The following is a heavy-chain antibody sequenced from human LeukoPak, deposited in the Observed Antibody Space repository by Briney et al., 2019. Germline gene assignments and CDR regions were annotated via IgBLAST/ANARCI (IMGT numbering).Heavy chain of an antibody. D-gene: IGHD5-24*01. Sequence: ASVKVSCKASGYTFTGYYMHWVRQAPGQGLEWMGWINPNSGGTNYAQKFQGWVTMTRDTSISTAYMELSRLRSDDTAVYYCAGIRDGYNSYFFYGMDVWGQGTTVTVSS. V-gene: IGHV1-2*04. J-gene: IGHJ6*02. CDR2: INPNSGGT. CDR1: GYTFTGYY. CDR3: AGIRDGYNSYFFYGMDV.